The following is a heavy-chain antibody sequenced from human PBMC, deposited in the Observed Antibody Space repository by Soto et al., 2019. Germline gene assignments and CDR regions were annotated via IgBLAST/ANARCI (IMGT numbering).Heavy chain of an antibody. CDR1: GGSISSYY. CDR2: INYSGST. J-gene: IGHJ4*02. CDR3: AVSKPRGPAAAKSTFDY. V-gene: IGHV4-59*12. D-gene: IGHD2-2*01. Sequence: PSETLALTCTVSGGSISSYYWSWIRQPPGKGLEWIGYINYSGSTNYNPSLKSRVTISVDTSKNQFSLKLSSVTAADTAVYYCAVSKPRGPAAAKSTFDYWGQGTLVTVSS.